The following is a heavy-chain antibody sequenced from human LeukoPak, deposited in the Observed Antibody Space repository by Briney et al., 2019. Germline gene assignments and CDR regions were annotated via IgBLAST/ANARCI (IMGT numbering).Heavy chain of an antibody. J-gene: IGHJ4*02. Sequence: GGSLRLSCAASGFTFSSYSMNWVRQAPGKGLEWVSSISSSSSYIYYADSVKGRFTISRDNAKKSLYLQMNSLRAEDTAVYYCARAGPRGSGSYYNVPDYWGQGTLVTVSS. CDR2: ISSSSSYI. D-gene: IGHD3-10*01. V-gene: IGHV3-21*01. CDR3: ARAGPRGSGSYYNVPDY. CDR1: GFTFSSYS.